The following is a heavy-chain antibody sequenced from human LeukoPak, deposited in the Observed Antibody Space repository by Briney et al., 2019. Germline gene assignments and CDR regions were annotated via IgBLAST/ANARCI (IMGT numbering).Heavy chain of an antibody. CDR1: GYTFTSYA. CDR2: INTNTGNP. V-gene: IGHV7-4-1*02. CDR3: ARDTAMIPPYYFDY. Sequence: ASVKVSCKASGYTFTSYAMNWVRQAPGQGPEWMGWINTNTGNPTYAQGFTGRFVFSLDTSVSTAYLQISSLKAEDTAVYYCARDTAMIPPYYFDYWGQGTLVTVSS. D-gene: IGHD5-18*01. J-gene: IGHJ4*02.